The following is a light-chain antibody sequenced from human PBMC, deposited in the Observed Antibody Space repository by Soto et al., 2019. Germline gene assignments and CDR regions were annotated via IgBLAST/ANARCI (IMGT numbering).Light chain of an antibody. V-gene: IGKV3-20*01. Sequence: ENMLTQSPGTLSLSQGERATLSCSPSQSVSNNYLAWYQQKPGQAPRLLIYGASNRATGIPDRFSGSGSGTDFTLTISRLEPEDFAVYYCQQYGSSPITFGQGTLLEIK. CDR3: QQYGSSPIT. CDR1: QSVSNNY. J-gene: IGKJ5*01. CDR2: GAS.